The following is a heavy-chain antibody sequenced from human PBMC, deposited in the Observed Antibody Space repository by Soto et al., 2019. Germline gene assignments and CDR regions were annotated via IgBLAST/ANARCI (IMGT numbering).Heavy chain of an antibody. CDR2: ISDSGGSS. Sequence: EVQLLQWGGGLVQPGGSLRLSCAASGFSFGNYVMNWVRQAPGKGLEWVSGISDSGGSSSSADSVKGRFTVSRDNSKNTLYLQMDSLTGDDTAVYYCTKGGDSWSGYGQHWGQGALVTVAS. CDR3: TKGGDSWSGYGQH. J-gene: IGHJ1*01. D-gene: IGHD3-3*01. CDR1: GFSFGNYV. V-gene: IGHV3-23*01.